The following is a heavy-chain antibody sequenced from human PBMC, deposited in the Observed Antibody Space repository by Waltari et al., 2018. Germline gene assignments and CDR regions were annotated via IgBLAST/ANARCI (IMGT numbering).Heavy chain of an antibody. Sequence: QVQLVESGGGVVKPGGSLRLSCAASGFSFSDYMNWLRQAPGKGRVWVSYMTCGGSAIHYADSVKGRFTISWDNAKNSVYLQMNRLSADDTAVYYCARAREHSSDFWNGYSYYFDQWGQGTLVTVSS. CDR3: ARAREHSSDFWNGYSYYFDQ. J-gene: IGHJ4*02. CDR1: GFSFSDY. D-gene: IGHD3-3*01. CDR2: MTCGGSAI. V-gene: IGHV3-11*01.